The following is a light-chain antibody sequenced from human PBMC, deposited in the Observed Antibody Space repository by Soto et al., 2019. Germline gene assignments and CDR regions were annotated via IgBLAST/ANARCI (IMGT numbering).Light chain of an antibody. CDR3: QQYGTSVT. CDR2: DAS. CDR1: ENIRTY. V-gene: IGKV1-33*01. Sequence: DIQMTQSPSSLSAAVGDRVTITCRASENIRTYLNWYQQKPGEAPKFLIYDASTLDTGVTSRFTGGGSGTEFTFTISRLEPEDFAVYYCQQYGTSVTFGGGTKVEIK. J-gene: IGKJ4*01.